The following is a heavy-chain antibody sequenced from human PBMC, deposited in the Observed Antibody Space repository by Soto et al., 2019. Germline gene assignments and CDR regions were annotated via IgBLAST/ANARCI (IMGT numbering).Heavy chain of an antibody. CDR1: GSTFSSYA. J-gene: IGHJ4*02. V-gene: IGHV3-23*01. CDR3: AKALFRVGLRRLLDY. Sequence: EVQLLESGGGLVQPGGSLRLSCAASGSTFSSYAMSWVRQAPGKGLEWVSAISGSGGSTYYADSVKGRFTISRDNSRNTLYLQMTSLRAEDTAVYYCAKALFRVGLRRLLDYWGQGSLVVVSS. CDR2: ISGSGGST. D-gene: IGHD3-16*01.